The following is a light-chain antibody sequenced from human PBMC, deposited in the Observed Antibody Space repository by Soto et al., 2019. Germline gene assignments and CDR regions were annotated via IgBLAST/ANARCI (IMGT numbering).Light chain of an antibody. Sequence: EIQMTQSPSSRAASVVDRVTLTFLASQTINNYLNWYQQKPGKAPKLLIYDASSLESGVPSRFSGSRSETDFTLTITSLQPEDSATYYCQQGNSFPLNCGGGTKVDIK. J-gene: IGKJ4*01. CDR1: QTINNY. CDR3: QQGNSFPLN. V-gene: IGKV1-39*01. CDR2: DAS.